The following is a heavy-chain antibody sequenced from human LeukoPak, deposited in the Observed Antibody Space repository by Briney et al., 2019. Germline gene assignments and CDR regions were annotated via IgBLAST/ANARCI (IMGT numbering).Heavy chain of an antibody. CDR2: ISPSGTNT. Sequence: GGSLRLSCAASGATFSSYTMSWVRQAPGKGLEWVSGISPSGTNTYHANSVKGRFTISRDNPKNTLYLQMNSLRAEDTAVYYCAKAVTGSGSSSNTGMDVWGQGTTVTVSS. CDR3: AKAVTGSGSSSNTGMDV. J-gene: IGHJ6*02. D-gene: IGHD3-10*01. CDR1: GATFSSYT. V-gene: IGHV3-23*01.